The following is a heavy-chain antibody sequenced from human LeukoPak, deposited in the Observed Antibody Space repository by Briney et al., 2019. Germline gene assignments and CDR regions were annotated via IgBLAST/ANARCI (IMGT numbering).Heavy chain of an antibody. CDR1: GFTFSSYG. CDR2: IRYDGSNK. D-gene: IGHD4-17*01. J-gene: IGHJ4*02. V-gene: IGHV3-30*02. Sequence: GGSLRLSCAASGFTFSSYGMHWVRQAPGKGLEWVAFIRYDGSNKYYADSVKGRFTISRDNSKNTLYLQMNSLRAEDTAVYYCASPVNDYGDYGFDYWGQGTLVTVSS. CDR3: ASPVNDYGDYGFDY.